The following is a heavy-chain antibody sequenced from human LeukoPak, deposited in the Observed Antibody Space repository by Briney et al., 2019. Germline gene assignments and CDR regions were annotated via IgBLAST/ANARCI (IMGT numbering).Heavy chain of an antibody. CDR1: GYSISSGYY. Sequence: PSETLSLTCTVSGYSISSGYYWGWIRQPPGKGLEWIGYIYYSGSTNYNPSLKSRVTISVDTSKNQFSLKLSSVTAADTAVYYCARVMVTNYWFDPWGQGILVTVSS. CDR2: IYYSGST. V-gene: IGHV4-61*05. CDR3: ARVMVTNYWFDP. J-gene: IGHJ5*02. D-gene: IGHD2-21*02.